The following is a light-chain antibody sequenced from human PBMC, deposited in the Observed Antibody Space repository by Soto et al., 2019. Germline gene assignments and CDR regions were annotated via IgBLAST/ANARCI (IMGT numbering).Light chain of an antibody. CDR3: QQYNNWPPGT. V-gene: IGKV3-15*01. Sequence: EIVMTQSPATLSVSPGERATLSCRASQSVSSNLAWYQQKPGQAPRLLIYGASTRATGIPARFSGSGSGTECTLTISSMQSEDFAVYYCQQYNNWPPGTFGQGPKVEIK. CDR1: QSVSSN. CDR2: GAS. J-gene: IGKJ1*01.